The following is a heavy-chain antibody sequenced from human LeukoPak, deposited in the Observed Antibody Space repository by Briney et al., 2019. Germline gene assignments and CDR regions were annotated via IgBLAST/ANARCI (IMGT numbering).Heavy chain of an antibody. D-gene: IGHD5-18*01. Sequence: GGSLRLSCAASGFTFSSSAMHWVRQGPDKGLEWVALISCDGGNQYYADSVRGRFTISRDNSKSTLYLQMNSLRAEDTAIYYCARDETKSGYSYGTSPFDYWGQGTLVTVSS. V-gene: IGHV3-30*04. CDR3: ARDETKSGYSYGTSPFDY. CDR2: ISCDGGNQ. CDR1: GFTFSSSA. J-gene: IGHJ4*02.